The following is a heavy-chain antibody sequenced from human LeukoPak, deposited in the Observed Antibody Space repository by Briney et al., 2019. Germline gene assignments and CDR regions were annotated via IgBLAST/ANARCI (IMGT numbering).Heavy chain of an antibody. CDR1: GGSISSGGYY. CDR3: ARAYSSSWYFNWFDP. D-gene: IGHD6-13*01. CDR2: IYYSGST. J-gene: IGHJ5*02. V-gene: IGHV4-39*07. Sequence: PSETLSLTCSVSGGSISSGGYYWAWIRQPPGKGLEWIGTIYYSGSTYYNPSLQSRVTMSVDTSKNQFSLKLSSVTAADTAVYYCARAYSSSWYFNWFDPWGQGTLVTVSS.